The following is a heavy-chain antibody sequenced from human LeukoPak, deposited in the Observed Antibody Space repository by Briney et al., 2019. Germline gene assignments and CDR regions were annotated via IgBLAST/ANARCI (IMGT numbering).Heavy chain of an antibody. Sequence: GGSLRLSCAASGFSLSTYWMHWVRQAPGKGLVWVSRINSDGTSTSYADSVKGRFTISRDNAKNTLFLQLNSLRAEDAAGYYCARSGGWVLNNWGQGTQVTVSS. CDR2: INSDGTST. CDR3: ARSGGWVLNN. CDR1: GFSLSTYW. D-gene: IGHD1-26*01. J-gene: IGHJ4*02. V-gene: IGHV3-74*01.